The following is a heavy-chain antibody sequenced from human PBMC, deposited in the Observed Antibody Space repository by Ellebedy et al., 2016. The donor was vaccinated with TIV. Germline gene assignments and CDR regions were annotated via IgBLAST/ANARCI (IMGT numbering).Heavy chain of an antibody. V-gene: IGHV5-51*01. CDR1: GYSFTSYW. CDR3: ARGRGVTTPGRNYFDC. Sequence: GESLKISXKGSGYSFTSYWIGWVRQMPGKGLEWMGVIYPADSDTRYRPSFQGQVTMSADKSFSTAYLQWSTLKASDTAMYYCARGRGVTTPGRNYFDCWGQGTLVTVSS. CDR2: IYPADSDT. J-gene: IGHJ4*02. D-gene: IGHD4-17*01.